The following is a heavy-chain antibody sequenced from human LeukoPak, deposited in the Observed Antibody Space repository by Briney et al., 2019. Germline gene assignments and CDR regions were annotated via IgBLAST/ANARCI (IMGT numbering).Heavy chain of an antibody. CDR3: AKGHSSSWYIFDY. CDR1: GFTFDDYA. D-gene: IGHD6-13*01. J-gene: IGHJ4*02. V-gene: IGHV3-9*01. CDR2: ISWNSGSI. Sequence: GGSLRLSCAASGFTFDDYAMHWVRQAPGKGLEWVSGISWNSGSIGYADSVKGRFTISRGNAKNSLYLQMNSLRAEDTALYYCAKGHSSSWYIFDYWGQGTLVTVSS.